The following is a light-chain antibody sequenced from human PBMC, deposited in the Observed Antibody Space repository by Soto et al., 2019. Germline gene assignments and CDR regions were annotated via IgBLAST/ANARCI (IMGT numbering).Light chain of an antibody. CDR3: QQYYDTTLT. Sequence: DIVMTQSPDSLAVSLGERATINCKSSQSVLYSSNNNNYLAWYQQRPGQPPQLLIYWASTRESGVPDRFSGSGSGTDFTLTISSLQAEDVAVYYCQQYYDTTLTFGGGTRVEIK. CDR2: WAS. J-gene: IGKJ4*01. CDR1: QSVLYSSNNNNY. V-gene: IGKV4-1*01.